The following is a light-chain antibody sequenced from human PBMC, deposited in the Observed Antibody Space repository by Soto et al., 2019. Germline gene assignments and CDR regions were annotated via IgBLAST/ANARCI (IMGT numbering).Light chain of an antibody. CDR2: AAS. CDR1: QGISNY. V-gene: IGKV1-9*01. J-gene: IGKJ4*01. CDR3: QQLNVYPST. Sequence: IQLAQSPSALSSSVGDRVAMTCRASQGISNYLGWYQQKPGKAPKLLIYAASTLQTGVPSRFSGGGSGTDFTLTITSLQPEDFATYYCQQLNVYPSTFGGGTKVDIK.